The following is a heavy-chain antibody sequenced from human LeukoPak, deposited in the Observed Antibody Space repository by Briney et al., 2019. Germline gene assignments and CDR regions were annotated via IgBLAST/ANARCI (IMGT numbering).Heavy chain of an antibody. Sequence: GGSLRLSCAASGFTFSSSAMSWVRQAPGKGLEWVSAISNNGGYTYYADSVQGRFTISRDNSKSTLCLQMNSLRAEDTAVYYCARVSGTIRVWPQPLGDGMDVWGQGTTVTVSS. V-gene: IGHV3-23*01. CDR3: ARVSGTIRVWPQPLGDGMDV. CDR2: ISNNGGYT. CDR1: GFTFSSSA. D-gene: IGHD3-10*01. J-gene: IGHJ6*02.